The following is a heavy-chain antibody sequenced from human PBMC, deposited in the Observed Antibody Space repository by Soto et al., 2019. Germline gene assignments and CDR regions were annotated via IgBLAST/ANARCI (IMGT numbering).Heavy chain of an antibody. CDR3: ARRYVSFFDY. V-gene: IGHV4-59*08. Sequence: QVQLQESGPGLVKPSETLSLTCTVSGGSISSYYWSWIRQPPGKGLEWIGYIYYSGSTNYNPSLNSRVTISVATSNNQFPLKLSSVPAADTAVYYCARRYVSFFDYWGQGTLVTVSS. CDR2: IYYSGST. J-gene: IGHJ4*02. CDR1: GGSISSYY. D-gene: IGHD2-2*01.